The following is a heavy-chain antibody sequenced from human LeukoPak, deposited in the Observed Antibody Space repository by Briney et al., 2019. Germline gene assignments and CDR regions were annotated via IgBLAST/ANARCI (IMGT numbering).Heavy chain of an antibody. CDR3: AKGYSGGWYYLDY. V-gene: IGHV3-30*18. D-gene: IGHD6-19*01. CDR2: ISYDVSNK. CDR1: GFTFSNYG. J-gene: IGHJ4*02. Sequence: TGRSLRLSCAASGFTFSNYGMHWVRQAPGKGLEWVAVISYDVSNKYYADSVKSRFTISRDNSKNTVYLQMNSLRAEDTAVYYCAKGYSGGWYYLDYWGQGTLVTVSS.